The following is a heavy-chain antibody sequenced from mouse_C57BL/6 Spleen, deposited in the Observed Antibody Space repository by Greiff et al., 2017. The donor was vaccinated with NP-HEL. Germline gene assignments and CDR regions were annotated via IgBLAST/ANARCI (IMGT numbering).Heavy chain of an antibody. CDR1: GYTFTSYW. V-gene: IGHV1-64*01. CDR2: IHPNSGST. Sequence: QVQLQQPGAELVKPGASVKLSCKASGYTFTSYWMHWVKQRPGQGLEWIGMIHPNSGSTNYNEKFKSKATLTVDKSSSTAYMQLSSLTSEDSAVYYCARSDYGVAFAYWGQGTLVTVSA. D-gene: IGHD1-1*01. J-gene: IGHJ3*01. CDR3: ARSDYGVAFAY.